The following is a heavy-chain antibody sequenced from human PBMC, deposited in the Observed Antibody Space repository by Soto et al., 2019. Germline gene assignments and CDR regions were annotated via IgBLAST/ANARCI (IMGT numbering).Heavy chain of an antibody. CDR3: ARGSAAGGRYYFAY. D-gene: IGHD2-8*02. CDR1: GGTFSSYA. J-gene: IGHJ4*02. Sequence: GASVKVSWKASGGTFSSYAISWVRQAPGQGLEWMGGIIPIFGTANYAQKFQGRVTITADESTSTAYMELSSLRSEDTAVYYCARGSAAGGRYYFAYWGQGTLVTVSS. CDR2: IIPIFGTA. V-gene: IGHV1-69*13.